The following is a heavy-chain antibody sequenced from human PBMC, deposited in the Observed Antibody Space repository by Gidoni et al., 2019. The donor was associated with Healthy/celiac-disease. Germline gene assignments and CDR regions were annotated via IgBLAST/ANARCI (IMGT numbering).Heavy chain of an antibody. CDR2: IKQDGSEK. Sequence: EVQLVESGGGLVQPGGSLRLYGAASGFTFSSYWMSWVRQAPGKGLEWVANIKQDGSEKYYVDSVKGRFTISRDNAKNSLYLQMNSLRAEDTAVYYCARDLFYGGNPEGDYWGQGTLVTVSS. J-gene: IGHJ4*02. D-gene: IGHD4-17*01. CDR3: ARDLFYGGNPEGDY. V-gene: IGHV3-7*03. CDR1: GFTFSSYW.